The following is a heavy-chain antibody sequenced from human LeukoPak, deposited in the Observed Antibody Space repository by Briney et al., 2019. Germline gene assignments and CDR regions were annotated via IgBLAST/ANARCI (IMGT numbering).Heavy chain of an antibody. Sequence: SQTLSLTCIVSNVSINNGDYYWSWIRQPPGKGLEWIGYIFYTGNTHYNPSLKSRVAVSIDTSKNQFSLKLTSVTAADTAVYYCAREYYYYESTGYQYYFDSWGQGTLVTVSS. CDR1: NVSINNGDYY. J-gene: IGHJ4*02. V-gene: IGHV4-30-4*01. CDR3: AREYYYYESTGYQYYFDS. CDR2: IFYTGNT. D-gene: IGHD3-22*01.